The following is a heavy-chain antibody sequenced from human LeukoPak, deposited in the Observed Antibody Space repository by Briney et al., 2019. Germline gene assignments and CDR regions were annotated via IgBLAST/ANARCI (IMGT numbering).Heavy chain of an antibody. D-gene: IGHD2/OR15-2a*01. J-gene: IGHJ4*02. CDR1: GYTFTNYW. Sequence: GESLKISCKGSGYTFTNYWIGWVRQIPGKGLEFMGIIYPGDSDTRYSPSFQGQVTISVDKSINTAYLQWSSLKASDSAMYYCARAGYSNRWDGVDYWGQGTLVTVSS. V-gene: IGHV5-51*01. CDR2: IYPGDSDT. CDR3: ARAGYSNRWDGVDY.